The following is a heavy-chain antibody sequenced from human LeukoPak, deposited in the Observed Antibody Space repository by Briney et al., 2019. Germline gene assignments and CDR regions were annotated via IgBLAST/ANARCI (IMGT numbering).Heavy chain of an antibody. CDR1: GFTFTSYS. V-gene: IGHV3-48*02. CDR2: ISSSSTTI. D-gene: IGHD4-17*01. Sequence: GGSLRLSCAASGFTFTSYSMNWVRQAPGKGLEWVSYISSSSTTIYYADSVKGRFTISRDNAKNSLYLQMNSLRDEDTAVYYCSRDSYGDYVAVFDYWGQGTLVTVSS. CDR3: SRDSYGDYVAVFDY. J-gene: IGHJ4*02.